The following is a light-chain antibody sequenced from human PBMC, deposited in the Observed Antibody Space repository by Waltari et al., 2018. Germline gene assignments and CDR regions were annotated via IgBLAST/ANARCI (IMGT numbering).Light chain of an antibody. J-gene: IGKJ4*01. V-gene: IGKV1-27*01. CDR2: GSA. CDR3: QNYDHAPLT. Sequence: MEMTQSPSSRSASWGDRVTSTCRASRDIYVYLPWYQQKPGKVPNLLIYGSATLQSGGPSRFSGSGSGTDFTLTISSLPPEDVGTYYCQNYDHAPLTFGGGIKVEIK. CDR1: RDIYVY.